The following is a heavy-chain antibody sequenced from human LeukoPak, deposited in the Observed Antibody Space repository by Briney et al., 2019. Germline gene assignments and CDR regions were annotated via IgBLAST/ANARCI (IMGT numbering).Heavy chain of an antibody. Sequence: PGGSLRLSCLASGFTLTNYCMHWVRQAPGKGLMWVSRVDSDGVSAIYADSVKGRFTVSRDNTKNSVYLQMSSLRADDTGVYYCARGGLDHAYDIWGQGTMVTVSS. CDR1: GFTLTNYC. CDR2: VDSDGVSA. V-gene: IGHV3-74*01. J-gene: IGHJ3*02. D-gene: IGHD6-19*01. CDR3: ARGGLDHAYDI.